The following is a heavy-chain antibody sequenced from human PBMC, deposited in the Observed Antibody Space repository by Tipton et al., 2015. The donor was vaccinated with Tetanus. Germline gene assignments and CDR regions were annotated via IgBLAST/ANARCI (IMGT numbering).Heavy chain of an antibody. Sequence: QLVQSGAEVKKPGASVKVSCKASGHTFTSYDINWVRQMPGKGLEWMGRIDPSDSYTNYSPSFQGHVTISADKSISTAYLQWSSLKASDTAMYYCARHDCGSGYYWGQGTLVTVSS. D-gene: IGHD3-10*01. CDR2: IDPSDSYT. V-gene: IGHV5-10-1*01. CDR3: ARHDCGSGYY. J-gene: IGHJ4*02. CDR1: GHTFTSYD.